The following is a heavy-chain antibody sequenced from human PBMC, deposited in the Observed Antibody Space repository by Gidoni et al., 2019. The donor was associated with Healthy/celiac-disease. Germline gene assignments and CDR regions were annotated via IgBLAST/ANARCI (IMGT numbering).Heavy chain of an antibody. J-gene: IGHJ3*02. CDR3: ARARLDAFDI. CDR1: GFTFSSYA. V-gene: IGHV3-30-3*01. Sequence: QVQLVESGGGVVQPGRSLRLSCAASGFTFSSYAMHWGRQAPGKGLEWVAVISYDGSNKYYADSVKGRFTISRDNSKNTLYLQMNSLRAEDTAVYYCARARLDAFDIWGQGTMVTVSS. CDR2: ISYDGSNK. D-gene: IGHD3-22*01.